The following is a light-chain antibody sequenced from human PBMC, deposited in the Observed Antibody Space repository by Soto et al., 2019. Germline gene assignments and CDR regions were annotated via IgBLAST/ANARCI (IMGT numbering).Light chain of an antibody. J-gene: IGLJ3*02. Sequence: QSVLTQPPSVSGAPGQRVTISCTGSSSNIGAGYDVQWYQQVPGTAPKLLISNSINRPSGVPDRFSGSRSDTSASLAITGLQADDEADYYCQSYDRSLSGGVFGGGTKLTVL. CDR1: SSNIGAGYD. V-gene: IGLV1-40*01. CDR2: NSI. CDR3: QSYDRSLSGGV.